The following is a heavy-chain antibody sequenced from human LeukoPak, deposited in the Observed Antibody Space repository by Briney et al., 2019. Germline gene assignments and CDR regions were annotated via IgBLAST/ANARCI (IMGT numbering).Heavy chain of an antibody. CDR2: ISGSGDTT. V-gene: IGHV3-23*01. CDR1: GFTFSSYA. J-gene: IGHJ5*02. D-gene: IGHD2-2*02. CDR3: AKDGPYCSSSSCYIKGWFDP. Sequence: GGSLRLSCAASGFTFSSYAMSWVRQAPGKGLEWVSGISGSGDTTYYAASVKGRITISRDNSKNTLYLQMNSLRAEDTAVYYCAKDGPYCSSSSCYIKGWFDPWGQGTLVTVSS.